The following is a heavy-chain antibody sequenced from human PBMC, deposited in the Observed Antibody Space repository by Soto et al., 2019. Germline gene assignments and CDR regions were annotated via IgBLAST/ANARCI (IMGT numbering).Heavy chain of an antibody. V-gene: IGHV3-21*01. CDR3: AKDHDEDFGYDLDYFNS. CDR1: GFTFSSYS. J-gene: IGHJ4*02. D-gene: IGHD5-12*01. Sequence: GGSLRLSCAASGFTFSSYSMNWVRQAPGKGLEWVSSVSSSSNYIYYADSVKGRFTISRDNAKNSLFLQVNSLRAEDTAVYYCAKDHDEDFGYDLDYFNSWGQGTQVTVSS. CDR2: VSSSSNYI.